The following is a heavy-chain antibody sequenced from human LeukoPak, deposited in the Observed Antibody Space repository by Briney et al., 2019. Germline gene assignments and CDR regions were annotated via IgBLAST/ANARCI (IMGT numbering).Heavy chain of an antibody. D-gene: IGHD2-21*01. CDR3: AKSAEPFRSYYFDY. CDR1: GFTFSDYY. J-gene: IGHJ4*02. V-gene: IGHV3-11*01. CDR2: ISSSGSTI. Sequence: GGSLRLSCAASGFTFSDYYMSWIRQAPGKGLEWVSYISSSGSTIYYADSVKGRFTISRDNAKNSLYLQMNSLRAEDTAVYYCAKSAEPFRSYYFDYWGQGTLVTVSS.